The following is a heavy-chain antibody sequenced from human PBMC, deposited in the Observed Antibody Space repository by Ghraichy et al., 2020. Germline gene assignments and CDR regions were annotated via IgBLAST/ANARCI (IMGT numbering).Heavy chain of an antibody. CDR3: ARGKVVPARGSGVYYYGMDV. J-gene: IGHJ6*02. D-gene: IGHD2-2*01. V-gene: IGHV4-34*01. Sequence: SETLSLTCAVYGGSFSGYYWSWIRQPPGKGLEWIGEINHSGSTNYNPSLKSRVTISVDTSKNQFSLKLSSVTAADTAVYYCARGKVVPARGSGVYYYGMDVWGQGTTVTVSS. CDR2: INHSGST. CDR1: GGSFSGYY.